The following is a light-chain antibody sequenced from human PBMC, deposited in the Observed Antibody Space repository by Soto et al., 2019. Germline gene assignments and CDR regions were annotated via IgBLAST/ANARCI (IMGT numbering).Light chain of an antibody. CDR2: EVT. Sequence: QSVLTQPASVSGSPGQSITISCTGTSSDVGGYKYVSWYQQHPGKAPKLMIYEVTNRPSGVSNRFSGSKSGNTASLTISGLQAADEADYYCSSYTSSSTLVFGGGTKVTVL. V-gene: IGLV2-14*01. J-gene: IGLJ3*02. CDR1: SSDVGGYKY. CDR3: SSYTSSSTLV.